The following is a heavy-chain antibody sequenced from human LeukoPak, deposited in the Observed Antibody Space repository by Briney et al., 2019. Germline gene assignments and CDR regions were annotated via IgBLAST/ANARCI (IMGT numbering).Heavy chain of an antibody. CDR2: INHSGGT. D-gene: IGHD5-18*01. Sequence: SETLSLTCAVYGGSFSGYYWSWIRQPPGKGLEWIGEINHSGGTNYNPSLKSRVTISVDTSKNQFSLKLSSVTAADTAVYHCARGKLWLRFELDYWGQGTLVTVSS. CDR3: ARGKLWLRFELDY. J-gene: IGHJ4*02. CDR1: GGSFSGYY. V-gene: IGHV4-34*01.